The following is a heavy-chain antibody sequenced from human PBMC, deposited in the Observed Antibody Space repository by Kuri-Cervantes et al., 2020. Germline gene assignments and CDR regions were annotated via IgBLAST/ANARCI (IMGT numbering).Heavy chain of an antibody. D-gene: IGHD6-19*01. J-gene: IGHJ3*02. CDR3: ARDVFGAAVASRAFDI. CDR2: ISYDGSNK. Sequence: GGSLRLSCAASGFTFSSYAMSWVRQAPGKGLEWVAVISYDGSNKYYADSVKGRFTISRDNSKNTLYLQMNSLRAEDTAVYYCARDVFGAAVASRAFDIWGQGTMVTVSS. CDR1: GFTFSSYA. V-gene: IGHV3-30*03.